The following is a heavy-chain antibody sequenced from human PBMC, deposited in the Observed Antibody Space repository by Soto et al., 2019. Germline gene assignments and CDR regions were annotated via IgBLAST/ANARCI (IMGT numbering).Heavy chain of an antibody. Sequence: PSETLSLTCTVSGGSISSSSYYWGWIRQPPGKGLEWIGTIYYSGSTHYNPSLKGRVTISVDTAKNQFSLKLSSVTAADTAVYYCARARGGYFDYWGQGTLVTVSS. V-gene: IGHV4-39*01. J-gene: IGHJ4*02. CDR3: ARARGGYFDY. CDR1: GGSISSSSYY. CDR2: IYYSGST.